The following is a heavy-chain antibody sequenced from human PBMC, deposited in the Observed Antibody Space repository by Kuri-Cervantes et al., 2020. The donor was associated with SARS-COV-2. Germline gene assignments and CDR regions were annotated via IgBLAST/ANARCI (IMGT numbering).Heavy chain of an antibody. Sequence: ASVKVSCKASGYTFTGYYMHWVRQAPGQGLEWMGWINPNSGGTNYAQKFQGWVTMTRDTSISTAYMELSRLRSDDTAVYYCARDGGTYYDFWSGYHGRGMDVWGQGSTVTVSS. V-gene: IGHV1-2*04. CDR1: GYTFTGYY. D-gene: IGHD3-3*01. CDR3: ARDGGTYYDFWSGYHGRGMDV. J-gene: IGHJ6*02. CDR2: INPNSGGT.